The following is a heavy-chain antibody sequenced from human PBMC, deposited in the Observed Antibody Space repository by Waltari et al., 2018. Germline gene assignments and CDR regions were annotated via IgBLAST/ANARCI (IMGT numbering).Heavy chain of an antibody. Sequence: QVQLVESGGGVVQPGRSLRLSCAASGFTFSSYAMHWVRQAPGKGLEWVAVISYDGSNKYYADSVKGRFTISRDNSKNTLYLQMNSLRAEDTAVYYCARGDQVYQFFDYWGQGTLVTVSS. J-gene: IGHJ4*02. CDR3: ARGDQVYQFFDY. V-gene: IGHV3-30-3*01. CDR2: ISYDGSNK. D-gene: IGHD2-2*01. CDR1: GFTFSSYA.